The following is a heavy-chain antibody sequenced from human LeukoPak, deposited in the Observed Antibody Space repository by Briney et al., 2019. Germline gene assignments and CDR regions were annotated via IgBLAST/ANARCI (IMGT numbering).Heavy chain of an antibody. CDR3: AKTTVTSEEYFYYYMDV. D-gene: IGHD4-17*01. V-gene: IGHV1-18*01. Sequence: ASVNVSCKTSGYTFTSYGLSWVRQAAGPGLEWMRCIITYNGNTYYSQKLQGRVTMTTDTSTSTAYMELRSLRSDDTAVYYCAKTTVTSEEYFYYYMDVWGKGTTVTVSS. CDR1: GYTFTSYG. CDR2: IITYNGNT. J-gene: IGHJ6*03.